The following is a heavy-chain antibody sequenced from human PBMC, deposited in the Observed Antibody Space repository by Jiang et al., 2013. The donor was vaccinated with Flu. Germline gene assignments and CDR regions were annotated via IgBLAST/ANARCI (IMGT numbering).Heavy chain of an antibody. CDR1: GGSISSSSYY. Sequence: GLVKPSETLSLTCTVSGGSISSSSYYWGWIRQPPGKGLEWIGSIYYSGSTYYNPSLKSRVTISVDTSKNQFSLKLSSVTAADTAVYYCALVGGEWLAQGYYWGQGTLVTVSS. CDR3: ALVGGEWLAQGYY. J-gene: IGHJ4*02. V-gene: IGHV4-39*07. CDR2: IYYSGST. D-gene: IGHD6-19*01.